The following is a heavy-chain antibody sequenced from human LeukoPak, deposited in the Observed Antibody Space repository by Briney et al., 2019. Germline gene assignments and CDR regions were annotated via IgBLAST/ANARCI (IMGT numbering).Heavy chain of an antibody. J-gene: IGHJ5*02. D-gene: IGHD4-17*01. CDR2: MNPNSGNT. CDR1: GYTFTGYY. CDR3: ARGYGWFDP. V-gene: IGHV1-8*02. Sequence: GASVKVSCKASGYTFTGYYMHWVRQAPGQGLEWMGWMNPNSGNTGYAQKFQGRVTMTRNTSISTAYMELSSLRSEDTAVYYCARGYGWFDPWGQGTLVTVSS.